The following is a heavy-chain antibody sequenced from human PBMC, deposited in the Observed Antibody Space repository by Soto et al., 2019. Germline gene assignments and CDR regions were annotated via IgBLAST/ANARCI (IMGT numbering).Heavy chain of an antibody. CDR3: ARQRTSVVTQAYFDS. CDR2: IYYSGST. J-gene: IGHJ4*02. Sequence: SETLSLTCTVTGDSINKRSYYWFWIRHPPGKGLEWIGSIYYSGSTYNNPSLKSRVSMSVDTSKNQFSLKLRSVTAADTALYYCARQRTSVVTQAYFDSWGQGSLVTVSS. CDR1: GDSINKRSYY. V-gene: IGHV4-39*01. D-gene: IGHD2-21*02.